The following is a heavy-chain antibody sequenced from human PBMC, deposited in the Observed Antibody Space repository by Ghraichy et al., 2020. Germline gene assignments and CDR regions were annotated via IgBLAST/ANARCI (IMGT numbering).Heavy chain of an antibody. CDR2: FSSGSSYI. V-gene: IGHV3-21*01. CDR3: ARALAHDSRDGMDV. J-gene: IGHJ6*02. D-gene: IGHD2-15*01. CDR1: GFTFSSYS. Sequence: ESLNISCAASGFTFSSYSMNWVRQAPGKGLEWVSSFSSGSSYIYYADSLKGRFTISRDNAKNSLYLQMNSLRAEDTAVYYCARALAHDSRDGMDVWGQGTTVTVSS.